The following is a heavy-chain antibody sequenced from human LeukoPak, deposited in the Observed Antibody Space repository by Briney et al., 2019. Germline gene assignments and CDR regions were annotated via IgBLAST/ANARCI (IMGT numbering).Heavy chain of an antibody. D-gene: IGHD1-26*01. J-gene: IGHJ4*02. CDR1: GFTFSNYW. Sequence: GGSLRLSCAASGFTFSNYWMSWVRQAPGKGLEWVSYISSSGSIIYYADSVKGRFTISRDNAKNSLYLQMSSLRAEDTAVYYCASSGTDDYWGQGTLVTVSS. CDR3: ASSGTDDY. V-gene: IGHV3-48*04. CDR2: ISSSGSII.